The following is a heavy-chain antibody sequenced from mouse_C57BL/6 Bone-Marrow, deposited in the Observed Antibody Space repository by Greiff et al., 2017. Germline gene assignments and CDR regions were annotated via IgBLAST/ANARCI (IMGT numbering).Heavy chain of an antibody. CDR2: ISGGGGNT. CDR1: GFTFSSYT. J-gene: IGHJ2*01. CDR3: ARHGGEGY. Sequence: EVNLEESGGGLVKPGASLKLSCAASGFTFSSYTMSWVRQTPEKRLEWVATISGGGGNTYYPDSVKGRFTISRDNATNTLYLQMSSLRSEDTALYYCARHGGEGYWGQGTTLTVSS. V-gene: IGHV5-9*01.